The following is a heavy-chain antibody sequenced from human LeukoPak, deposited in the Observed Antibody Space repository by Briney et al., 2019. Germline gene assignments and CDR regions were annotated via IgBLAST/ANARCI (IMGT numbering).Heavy chain of an antibody. J-gene: IGHJ3*02. D-gene: IGHD6-19*01. CDR1: GGTFSSYA. Sequence: SVKVSCKASGGTFSSYAISWVRQAPGQGLEWMGGIIPIFGTANYAQKFQGRVTITADESTGTAYMELSSLRSEDTAVYYCARDPVHLPGGWYRDAFDIWGQGTMVTVSS. CDR2: IIPIFGTA. CDR3: ARDPVHLPGGWYRDAFDI. V-gene: IGHV1-69*01.